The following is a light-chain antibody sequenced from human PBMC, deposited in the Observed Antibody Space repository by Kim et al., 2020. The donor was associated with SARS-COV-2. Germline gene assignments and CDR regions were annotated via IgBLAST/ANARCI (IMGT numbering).Light chain of an antibody. Sequence: SAAVGVSVTMTCRASQTSRSRMAWYQQKPGKVPTLLIYEASTLESGVPSRVSGSRSGTEFTVTISSLQPDDSATYYCQQYNDYSATFGQGTKLEI. V-gene: IGKV1-5*03. CDR1: QTSRSR. CDR3: QQYNDYSAT. CDR2: EAS. J-gene: IGKJ2*01.